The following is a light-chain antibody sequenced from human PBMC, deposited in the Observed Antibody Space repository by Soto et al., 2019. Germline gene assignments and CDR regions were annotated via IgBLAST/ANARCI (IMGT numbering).Light chain of an antibody. J-gene: IGLJ1*01. CDR2: EVS. CDR1: SSDVGRYNY. CDR3: SSYEGKSRYV. V-gene: IGLV2-8*01. Sequence: QSALTQPPSASGSPGQSVTISCTGTSSDVGRYNYISWYQQRPGKAPKLIIYEVSKRPSGVPDRLSGFKYGNTASLTVSGLQDEDEADYYCSSYEGKSRYVFGTGTKVTV.